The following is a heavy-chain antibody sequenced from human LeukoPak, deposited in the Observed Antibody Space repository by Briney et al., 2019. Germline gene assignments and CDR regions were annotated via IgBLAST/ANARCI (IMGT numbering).Heavy chain of an antibody. Sequence: GASVKVSCKASGGTFSSYAISWVRQAPGQRLEWMGWINTGNGNTKYSQKFQGRVTITRDTSASTAYMELSSLRSEDTAVYYCAREALWFGHAFDIWGQGTMVTVSS. CDR3: AREALWFGHAFDI. J-gene: IGHJ3*02. D-gene: IGHD3-10*01. CDR1: GGTFSSYA. CDR2: INTGNGNT. V-gene: IGHV1-3*04.